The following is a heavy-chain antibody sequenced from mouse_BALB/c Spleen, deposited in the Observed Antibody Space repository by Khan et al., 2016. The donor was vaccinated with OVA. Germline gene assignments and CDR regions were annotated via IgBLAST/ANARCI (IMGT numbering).Heavy chain of an antibody. CDR2: ISSGGHYT. V-gene: IGHV5-6*01. CDR1: GFTFSSYG. Sequence: EVQLQESGGDLVKPGGSLKLSCAASGFTFSSYGMSWVRQTPAKRLEWVATISSGGHYTYFPASVRGRFTISRDTAKNTLYLQMSMLMSEDTAIYSCTRSITTAKEDYYAMDYWGQGTSVTVSS. CDR3: TRSITTAKEDYYAMDY. D-gene: IGHD1-2*01. J-gene: IGHJ4*01.